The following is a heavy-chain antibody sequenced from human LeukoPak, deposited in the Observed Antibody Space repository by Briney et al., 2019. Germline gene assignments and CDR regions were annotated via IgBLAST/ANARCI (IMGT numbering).Heavy chain of an antibody. J-gene: IGHJ4*02. CDR2: IYYSGST. CDR3: ARVSGGWYGNSGTEFDY. V-gene: IGHV4-59*01. D-gene: IGHD6-19*01. CDR1: GGSISSYY. Sequence: SETLSLTCTVSGGSISSYYWSWIRQPPGKGLEWIGYIYYSGSTSYNPSLKSRVTISVDTSKNQFSLKLSSVTAADTAVYYCARVSGGWYGNSGTEFDYWGQGTLVTVSS.